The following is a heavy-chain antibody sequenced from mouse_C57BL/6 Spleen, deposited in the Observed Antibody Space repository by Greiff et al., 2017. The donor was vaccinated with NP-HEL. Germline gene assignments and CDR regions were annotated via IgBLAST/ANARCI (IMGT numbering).Heavy chain of an antibody. D-gene: IGHD2-1*01. CDR1: GYAFSSSW. V-gene: IGHV1-82*01. CDR2: IYPGAGDT. J-gene: IGHJ3*01. CDR3: AGSTRRVLD. Sequence: VQLQQSGPELVKPGASVKISCKASGYAFSSSWMNWVKQRPGKGLEWIGRIYPGAGDTNYNGKFKGKGTLTADKSSSTAYMQLSSLTSEDSAVYFYAGSTRRVLDWGQGTLVTVSA.